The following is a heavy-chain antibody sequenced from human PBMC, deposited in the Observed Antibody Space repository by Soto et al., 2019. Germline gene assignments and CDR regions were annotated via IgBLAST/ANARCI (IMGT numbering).Heavy chain of an antibody. J-gene: IGHJ4*02. D-gene: IGHD3-16*02. CDR3: TAGVHLGELSAPSFDY. V-gene: IGHV3-33*01. CDR2: IWYDGSNK. CDR1: GFTFSSYG. Sequence: QVQLVESGGGVVQPGRSLRLSCAASGFTFSSYGMHWVRQAPGKGLEWVAVIWYDGSNKYYADSVKGRFTISRDNSNNTLYLQMNSLRAEDTAVYYCTAGVHLGELSAPSFDYWGQGTLVPGSS.